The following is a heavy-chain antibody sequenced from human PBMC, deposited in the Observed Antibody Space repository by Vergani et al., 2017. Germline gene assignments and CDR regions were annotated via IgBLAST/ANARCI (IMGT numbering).Heavy chain of an antibody. V-gene: IGHV3-53*02. D-gene: IGHD2-2*01. Sequence: EVQLVETGGGLIQPGGSLRLSCAASGFTVSINYMSWVRQAPGKGLEWVSVIYSGGSTYYADSVKGRFTISRDNSKNTLYLQMNSLRAEDTTVYYCARVPINDFLFDYWGQGTLVTVSS. CDR1: GFTVSINY. CDR2: IYSGGST. CDR3: ARVPINDFLFDY. J-gene: IGHJ4*02.